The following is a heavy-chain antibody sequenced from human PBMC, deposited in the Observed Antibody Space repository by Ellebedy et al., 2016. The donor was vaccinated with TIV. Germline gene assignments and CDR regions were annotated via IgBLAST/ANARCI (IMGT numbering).Heavy chain of an antibody. CDR2: ISYSGAT. D-gene: IGHD4-23*01. CDR1: GGSISSYY. J-gene: IGHJ3*02. V-gene: IGHV4-59*01. CDR3: ARLPYYGSNSRGAVDI. Sequence: SETLSLXXTVSGGSISSYYWSWIRQFPGKGLEWIGYISYSGATNYNPYLRGRVTISLDTSKNQFSLKVTSVTAADTAEYYCARLPYYGSNSRGAVDIWGQGTMVTVSS.